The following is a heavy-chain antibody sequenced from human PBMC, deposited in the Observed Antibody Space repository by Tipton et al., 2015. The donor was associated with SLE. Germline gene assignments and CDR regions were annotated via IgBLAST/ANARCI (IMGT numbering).Heavy chain of an antibody. D-gene: IGHD1-14*01. V-gene: IGHV7-4-1*02. CDR2: INTNTGNP. CDR1: GYTFISYS. Sequence: QVQLVQSGPEVKKPGASVKVSCKASGYTFISYSMNWVRQAPGQGLEWMGWINTNTGNPTYAQGFTGRFVFSLDTSVSTAYLQISSLKAEDTAVYYCAKGQRNFVPGRMDVWGQGTTVTVSS. J-gene: IGHJ6*02. CDR3: AKGQRNFVPGRMDV.